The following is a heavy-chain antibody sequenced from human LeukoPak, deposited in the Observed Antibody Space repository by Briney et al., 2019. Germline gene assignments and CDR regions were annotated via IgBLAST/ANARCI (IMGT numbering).Heavy chain of an antibody. V-gene: IGHV5-51*01. CDR3: ARHNPLSKYYDFWSGDYDAFDI. J-gene: IGHJ3*02. D-gene: IGHD3-3*01. CDR1: GYSFTSYW. Sequence: GESLKISCKGSGYSFTSYWIGWVRPMPGKGLEWMGIIYPGDSDTRYSPPFQGQVTISADKSISTAYLQWSSLKASDTAMYYCARHNPLSKYYDFWSGDYDAFDIWGQGTMVTVSS. CDR2: IYPGDSDT.